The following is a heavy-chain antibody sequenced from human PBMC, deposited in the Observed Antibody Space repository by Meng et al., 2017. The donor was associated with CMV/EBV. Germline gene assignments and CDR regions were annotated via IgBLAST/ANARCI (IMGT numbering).Heavy chain of an antibody. CDR1: GFSLSTSGVG. CDR2: IYWDDDK. Sequence: QITLKEAGPTLVKPTQTLTLTCTFSGFSLSTSGVGVGWIRQPPGKALEWLALIYWDDDKRYSPSLRSRLTITKDTSKNQVVLTMTNMDPVDTATYYCAHLDTAKLHFDYWGQGTLVTVSS. CDR3: AHLDTAKLHFDY. V-gene: IGHV2-5*02. J-gene: IGHJ4*02. D-gene: IGHD5-18*01.